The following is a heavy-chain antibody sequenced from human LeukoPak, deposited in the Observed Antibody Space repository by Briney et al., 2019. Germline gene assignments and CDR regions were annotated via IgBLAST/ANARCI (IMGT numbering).Heavy chain of an antibody. V-gene: IGHV3-11*01. CDR2: ISYSGTDT. CDR1: GFTFSDYY. D-gene: IGHD3-10*01. J-gene: IGHJ6*02. Sequence: GGSLRLSCAASGFTFSDYYLTWIRQASGRGLEWISYISYSGTDTYYADSVRGRFTVTRDNAKNSIYLQMTSLRADDTAVYFCARDSGLWSYGMDVWGQGTTVTVSS. CDR3: ARDSGLWSYGMDV.